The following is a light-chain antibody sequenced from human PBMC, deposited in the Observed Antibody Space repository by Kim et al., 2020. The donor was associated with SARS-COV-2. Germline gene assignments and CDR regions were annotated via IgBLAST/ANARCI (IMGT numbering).Light chain of an antibody. CDR3: HQYNDWTPGDT. Sequence: EIVMTQSPATLSVSPGERATLSCRASQNVGNYLAWYQQKPGQAPRLLIYGASTRATGIPARFSGSGSGTEFILTISSLQSEDFALYYCHQYNDWTPGDTFGQGTKLEI. CDR2: GAS. J-gene: IGKJ2*01. V-gene: IGKV3-15*01. CDR1: QNVGNY.